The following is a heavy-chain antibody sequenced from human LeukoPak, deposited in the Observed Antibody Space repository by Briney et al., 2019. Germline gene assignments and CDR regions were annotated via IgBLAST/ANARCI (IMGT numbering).Heavy chain of an antibody. CDR1: GGTFSSYA. D-gene: IGHD2-2*01. CDR3: ARDLVVTAAQTRVFDH. J-gene: IGHJ4*02. V-gene: IGHV1-69*04. Sequence: SVKLSCKASGGTFSSYAITWVRQAPGQGLELMGRIIPILGIANSAQKFQGRVTITAYKSTTTAYMELNSLRSEDTAVYYCARDLVVTAAQTRVFDHWGQGTLVTVSS. CDR2: IIPILGIA.